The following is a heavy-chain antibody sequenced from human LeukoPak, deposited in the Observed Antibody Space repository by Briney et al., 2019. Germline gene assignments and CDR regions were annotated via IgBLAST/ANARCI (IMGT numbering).Heavy chain of an antibody. D-gene: IGHD4-17*01. Sequence: PGGSLRLSCAASGFTFSSYWMSWVRQAPGKGLEWVANIKQDGSEKYYADSVKGRFTISRDNSKNTLYLQMNSLRAEDTAVYYCAKVFPYYDDYYYYYYMDVWGKGTTVTISS. CDR3: AKVFPYYDDYYYYYYMDV. V-gene: IGHV3-7*01. J-gene: IGHJ6*03. CDR1: GFTFSSYW. CDR2: IKQDGSEK.